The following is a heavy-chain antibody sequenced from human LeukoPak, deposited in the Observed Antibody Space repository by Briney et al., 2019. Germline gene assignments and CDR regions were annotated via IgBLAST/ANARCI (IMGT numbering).Heavy chain of an antibody. Sequence: PGGSLRLSCAASGFTFSSYAVSWVRQAPGKGLEWVSAISGSGGSTYYADSVKGRFTISRDNSKNTLYLQMNSLRAEDTAVYYCAKDLTVPAAMLGEYFQHWGQGTLVTVSS. D-gene: IGHD2-2*01. CDR3: AKDLTVPAAMLGEYFQH. CDR1: GFTFSSYA. V-gene: IGHV3-23*01. J-gene: IGHJ1*01. CDR2: ISGSGGST.